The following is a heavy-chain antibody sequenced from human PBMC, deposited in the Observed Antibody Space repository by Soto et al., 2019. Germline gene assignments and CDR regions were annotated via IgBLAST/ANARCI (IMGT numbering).Heavy chain of an antibody. CDR2: ISSSSRIT. Sequence: GGSLRLSCAASGFIFRSYSLNWVRQVPGKGLEWLSYISSSSRITYYADSVKGRFTVSRDNAKNSLYLQTNSLRDEDTAVYYCARDQDIVVAPGAYGMDVWGQGTTVTVSS. D-gene: IGHD2-2*01. J-gene: IGHJ6*02. V-gene: IGHV3-48*02. CDR1: GFIFRSYS. CDR3: ARDQDIVVAPGAYGMDV.